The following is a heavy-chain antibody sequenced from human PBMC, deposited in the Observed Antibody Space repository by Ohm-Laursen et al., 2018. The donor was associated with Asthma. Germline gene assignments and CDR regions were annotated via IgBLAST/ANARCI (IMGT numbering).Heavy chain of an antibody. J-gene: IGHJ4*02. V-gene: IGHV3-23*01. CDR2: ISSTGGST. CDR1: GFTFRNYA. CDR3: ARDVMEWYLPAFDF. Sequence: SLRLSCAASGFTFRNYAMNWVRQPPGKGLEWVSEISSTGGSTDYADSVNGRFTVSRDDSRNTLYLQMNSLRPDDTAVYYCARDVMEWYLPAFDFWGQGTLVTVSS. D-gene: IGHD3-3*01.